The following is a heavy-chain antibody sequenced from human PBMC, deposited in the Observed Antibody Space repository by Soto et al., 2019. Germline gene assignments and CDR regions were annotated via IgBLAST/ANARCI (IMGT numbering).Heavy chain of an antibody. J-gene: IGHJ6*04. D-gene: IGHD2-2*02. CDR2: IDPSDSYT. CDR3: ARQHIGVVPAAISHYYYYGMDV. CDR1: GYSFTSYW. V-gene: IGHV5-10-1*01. Sequence: PGESLKISCKGSGYSFTSYWISWVRQMPGKGLEWMGRIDPSDSYTNYSPSFQGHVTISADKSISTAYLQWSSLKASDTAMYYCARQHIGVVPAAISHYYYYGMDVWGKGTTVTVSS.